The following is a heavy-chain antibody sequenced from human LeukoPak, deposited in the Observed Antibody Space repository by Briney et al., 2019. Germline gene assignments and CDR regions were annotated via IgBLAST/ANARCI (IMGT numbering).Heavy chain of an antibody. CDR2: IKSKTDGGTT. V-gene: IGHV3-15*01. J-gene: IGHJ3*02. CDR3: TRGYSSVSIYAFDI. CDR1: GFTFSNAW. D-gene: IGHD5-18*01. Sequence: GGSLRLSCAASGFTFSNAWMSWVRQAPGKGLEWVGRIKSKTDGGTTDYAAPVKGRFTISRDDSKNSLYLQMNSLKTEDTALYYCTRGYSSVSIYAFDIWGQGTMVTVSS.